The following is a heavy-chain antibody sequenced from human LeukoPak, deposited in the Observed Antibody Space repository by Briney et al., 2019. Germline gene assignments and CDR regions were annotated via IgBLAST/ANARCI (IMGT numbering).Heavy chain of an antibody. J-gene: IGHJ5*02. CDR2: IKSDGSST. Sequence: QPGGSLRLSCAASGFTFSSHWIHWVRQAPGKGLVWVSSIKSDGSSTNYADSVKGRFTISRDNAKNTLYLQMNSLRVEDTAVYYCAKDLSRAVAADWFDPWDQGSLVTVSS. CDR3: AKDLSRAVAADWFDP. CDR1: GFTFSSHW. V-gene: IGHV3-74*01. D-gene: IGHD6-19*01.